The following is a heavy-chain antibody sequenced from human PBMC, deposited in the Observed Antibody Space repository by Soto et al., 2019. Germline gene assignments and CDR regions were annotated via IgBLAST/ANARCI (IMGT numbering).Heavy chain of an antibody. CDR1: GFTFSSYS. V-gene: IGHV3-21*01. Sequence: GETLRLSCAASGFTFSSYSMNWVPQAPGKGLEWVSSISSSSSYIYYADSVKGRFTISRDNAKNSLYLQMNSLRAEDTAVYYCAKGPYSISYYWGQGTLVTVSS. CDR3: AKGPYSISYY. CDR2: ISSSSSYI. J-gene: IGHJ4*02. D-gene: IGHD6-13*01.